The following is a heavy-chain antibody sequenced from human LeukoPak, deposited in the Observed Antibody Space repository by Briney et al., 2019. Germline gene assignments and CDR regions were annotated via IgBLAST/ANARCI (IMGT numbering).Heavy chain of an antibody. CDR1: GFTFSSYG. Sequence: GGSLRLSCAASGFTFSSYGMSWVRQAPGKGLEWVSAISGSGGSTYYADSVKGRFTISRDNSKNTLYLQMNSLRAEDTAVYYCANFAMAYCGGDCYPSPTKRGAFDIWGQGTMVTVSS. CDR3: ANFAMAYCGGDCYPSPTKRGAFDI. D-gene: IGHD2-21*01. J-gene: IGHJ3*02. V-gene: IGHV3-23*01. CDR2: ISGSGGST.